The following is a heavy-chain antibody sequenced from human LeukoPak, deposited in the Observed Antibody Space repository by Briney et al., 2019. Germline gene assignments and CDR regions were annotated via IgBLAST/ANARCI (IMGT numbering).Heavy chain of an antibody. Sequence: ASVKVSCKASGGTFSSYAISWVRQAPGQGLEWMGGIIPIFGTANYAQKFQGRVTITADESTSTAYMELSSLRSEDTAVYYCARPVEMATINGAFDIWGQGTMVTVSS. CDR2: IIPIFGTA. CDR3: ARPVEMATINGAFDI. D-gene: IGHD5-24*01. V-gene: IGHV1-69*13. CDR1: GGTFSSYA. J-gene: IGHJ3*02.